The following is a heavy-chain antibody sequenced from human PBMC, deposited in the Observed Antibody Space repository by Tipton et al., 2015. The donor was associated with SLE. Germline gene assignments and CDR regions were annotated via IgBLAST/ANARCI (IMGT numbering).Heavy chain of an antibody. V-gene: IGHV4-39*02. CDR1: GGSITSFSYY. D-gene: IGHD3-10*01. CDR2: VYYSGST. Sequence: LRLSCTVSGGSITSFSYYWGWIRQPPGKGLEWIGIVYYSGSTYYNPSLKSRVTISVDTSKNQFSLKLSSVTAADTAVYYCARDTPQTYYGSAKRWYFDLWGRGTLVTVSS. J-gene: IGHJ2*01. CDR3: ARDTPQTYYGSAKRWYFDL.